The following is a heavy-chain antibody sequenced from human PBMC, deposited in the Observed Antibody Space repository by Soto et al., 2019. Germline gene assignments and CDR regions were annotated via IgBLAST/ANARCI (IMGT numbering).Heavy chain of an antibody. CDR3: AAGGSGYYAN. J-gene: IGHJ4*02. D-gene: IGHD3-22*01. Sequence: EVQLVESGGDLVQPGGSLRPSCAASGFTFSTYWMHWVRQAPGKGLPWVSRIKTDGTYATYADSVKGRFTISRDNAKNTLYLQMNSLRVEDAAVYYCAAGGSGYYANWGQGTLVTVSS. CDR1: GFTFSTYW. CDR2: IKTDGTYA. V-gene: IGHV3-74*01.